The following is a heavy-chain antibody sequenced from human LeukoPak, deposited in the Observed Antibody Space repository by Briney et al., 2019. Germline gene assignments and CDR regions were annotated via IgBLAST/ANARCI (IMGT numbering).Heavy chain of an antibody. CDR2: IYTSGST. CDR3: ARRYSSGWYDAFDI. V-gene: IGHV4-4*09. D-gene: IGHD6-19*01. CDR1: GGSISGYY. Sequence: SETLSLTCTVSGGSISGYYWSWIRQPPGKGLEWIGYIYTSGSTNYNPSLKSRVTISVDTSKNQFSLKLSSVTAADTAVYYCARRYSSGWYDAFDIWGQGTMVTVSS. J-gene: IGHJ3*02.